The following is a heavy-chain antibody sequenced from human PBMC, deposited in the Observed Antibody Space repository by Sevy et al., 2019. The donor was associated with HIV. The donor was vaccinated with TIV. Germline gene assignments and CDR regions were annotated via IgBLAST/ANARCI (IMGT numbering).Heavy chain of an antibody. Sequence: GGSLRLSCAASGFTFSAYWMNWVRQAPGKGLEWVANINQGGSQEYYVDSVKGRFTISRDNAKNSLYLQINSLRAEDTAVYYCATILPAGVPAEYFQHWGQGTLVTVSS. V-gene: IGHV3-7*01. CDR2: INQGGSQE. CDR1: GFTFSAYW. D-gene: IGHD2-2*01. CDR3: ATILPAGVPAEYFQH. J-gene: IGHJ1*01.